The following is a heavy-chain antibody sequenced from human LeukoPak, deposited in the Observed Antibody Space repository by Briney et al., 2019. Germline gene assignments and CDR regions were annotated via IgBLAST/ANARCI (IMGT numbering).Heavy chain of an antibody. CDR2: ICGSGGRT. Sequence: GGSLRLSCAASGFTFSSYAMSWVRQAPGKGLEWVSSICGSGGRTDYADSVKGRFTISRDNSKNTLYLQMNSLRAEDTAVYYCAKDSGTYYYDSSGYLFDYWGQGTLVTVSS. CDR1: GFTFSSYA. D-gene: IGHD3-22*01. V-gene: IGHV3-23*01. J-gene: IGHJ4*02. CDR3: AKDSGTYYYDSSGYLFDY.